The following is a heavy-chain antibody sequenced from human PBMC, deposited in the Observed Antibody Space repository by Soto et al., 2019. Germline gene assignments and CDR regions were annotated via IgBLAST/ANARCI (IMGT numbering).Heavy chain of an antibody. D-gene: IGHD3-10*01. V-gene: IGHV4-61*05. Sequence: SETLSLTCTVSGGSISSISNRCCSWIRLPPGKGLEWIGYISYSGYTSYNPSLKSRVIISVDTSKNQFSLNLTSVTAADTALYYCATQGFGVLHGLVDVWGQGTTVTVSS. CDR1: GGSISSISNRC. CDR3: ATQGFGVLHGLVDV. J-gene: IGHJ6*02. CDR2: ISYSGYT.